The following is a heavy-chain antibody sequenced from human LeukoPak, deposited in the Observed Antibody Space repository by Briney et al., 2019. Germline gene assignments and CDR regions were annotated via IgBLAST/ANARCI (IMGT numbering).Heavy chain of an antibody. D-gene: IGHD1-1*01. CDR3: ARGREAVTGQLPDWFDP. CDR2: INHSGGT. CDR1: GASFSGYY. Sequence: SETLSLTCGVYGASFSGYYWSWIRQPPGKGLEWIGEINHSGGTNYNPSLKSRVTLSVDLSKNHFSLKLTSVTAADTAVYYCARGREAVTGQLPDWFDPWGQGILVTVSS. V-gene: IGHV4-34*01. J-gene: IGHJ5*02.